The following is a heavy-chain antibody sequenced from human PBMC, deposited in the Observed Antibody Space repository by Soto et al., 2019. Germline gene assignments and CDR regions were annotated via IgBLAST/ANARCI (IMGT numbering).Heavy chain of an antibody. CDR2: ISPSSTYI. CDR3: AGRSFPVMGTFDY. J-gene: IGHJ4*02. V-gene: IGHV3-21*01. CDR1: FSSYR. D-gene: IGHD1-1*01. Sequence: FSSYRMNWVRQAPGKGLEWVSSISPSSTYIYYADSVKGRFTISRDDAKNSLYLQMNSLRAEDTAVYYCAGRSFPVMGTFDYWGQGTLVTVSS.